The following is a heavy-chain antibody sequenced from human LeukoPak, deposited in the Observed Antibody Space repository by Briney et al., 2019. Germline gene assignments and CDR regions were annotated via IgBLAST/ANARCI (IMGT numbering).Heavy chain of an antibody. CDR3: ATGQGHGMDV. V-gene: IGHV3-74*01. J-gene: IGHJ6*02. D-gene: IGHD1-14*01. Sequence: GGSLRLSCAASGFTFSNAWMSWVRQAPGKGLVWVSRINSDGSSTSYADSVKGRFTISRDNAKNTLYLQMNSLRAEDTAVYYCATGQGHGMDVWGQGTTVTVSS. CDR1: GFTFSNAW. CDR2: INSDGSST.